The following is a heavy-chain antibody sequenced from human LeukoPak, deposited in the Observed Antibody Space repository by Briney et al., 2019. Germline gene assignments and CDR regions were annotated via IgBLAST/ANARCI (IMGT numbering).Heavy chain of an antibody. CDR1: GFTFDDYA. CDR2: ISWNSGSI. J-gene: IGHJ3*02. V-gene: IGHV3-9*01. D-gene: IGHD1-26*01. CDR3: AKDIGVGAIPDAFDI. Sequence: GGSLRPSCAASGFTFDDYAMHWVRQAPGKGLEWVSGISWNSGSIGYADSVKGRFTISRDNAKNSLYLQMNSLRAEDTALYYCAKDIGVGAIPDAFDIWGQGTMVTVSS.